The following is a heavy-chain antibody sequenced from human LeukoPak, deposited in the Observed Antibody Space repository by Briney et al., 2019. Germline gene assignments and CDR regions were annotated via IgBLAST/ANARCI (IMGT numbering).Heavy chain of an antibody. Sequence: SETLSLTCTVSGGSISSHSWSWIRQPAGKGLEWIGRIFTSGSTYYNPSLKSRVIMSVDTSKNQFSLKMSSVTAADTAVYFCARGGPPGYYYDYYMDVWGKGTTVTISS. V-gene: IGHV4-4*07. CDR1: GGSISSHS. J-gene: IGHJ6*03. CDR2: IFTSGST. CDR3: ARGGPPGYYYDYYMDV.